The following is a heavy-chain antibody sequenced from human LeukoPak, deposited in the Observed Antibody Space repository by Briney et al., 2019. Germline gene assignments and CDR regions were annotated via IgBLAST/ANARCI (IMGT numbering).Heavy chain of an antibody. V-gene: IGHV4-59*01. CDR2: IYYSGST. Sequence: SETLSLTCTVSGGSISSYYWSWIRQPPGKGLEWIGYIYYSGSTNYNPSLKSRVTISVDTSKNQFSLKLSSVTAADTAVYYCARGARYSGYEGPYFAYWGQGTLVTVSS. CDR3: ARGARYSGYEGPYFAY. D-gene: IGHD5-12*01. CDR1: GGSISSYY. J-gene: IGHJ4*02.